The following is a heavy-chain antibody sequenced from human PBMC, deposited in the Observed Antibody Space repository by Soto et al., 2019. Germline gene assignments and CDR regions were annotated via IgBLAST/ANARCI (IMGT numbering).Heavy chain of an antibody. CDR3: AESYSSRPFRVNYYGMDV. V-gene: IGHV1-69*01. D-gene: IGHD6-19*01. Sequence: QVQLVQSGAEVKKPGSSVKVSCKASGGTFSSYAISWVRQAAGQGLEWMAGNIPIFGTANYAQKFQGRVTITADESTSTAYMELSSLRSEDTAVYYCAESYSSRPFRVNYYGMDVWGQGTTVTVSS. CDR2: NIPIFGTA. CDR1: GGTFSSYA. J-gene: IGHJ6*02.